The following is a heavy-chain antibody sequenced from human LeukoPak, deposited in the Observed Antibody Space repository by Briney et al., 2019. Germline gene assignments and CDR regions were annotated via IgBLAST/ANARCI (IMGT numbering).Heavy chain of an antibody. CDR1: GFTFSSYW. V-gene: IGHV3-7*01. J-gene: IGHJ4*02. Sequence: GGSLRLSCAASGFTFSSYWMSWVRQAPGKGLEWVANIKQDGSEKYYVDSVKGRFTISRDNAKNSLYLQMNGLRAGDTAVYYCARDSSSWPPVNLFSDYWGQGTLVTVSS. CDR2: IKQDGSEK. D-gene: IGHD6-13*01. CDR3: ARDSSSWPPVNLFSDY.